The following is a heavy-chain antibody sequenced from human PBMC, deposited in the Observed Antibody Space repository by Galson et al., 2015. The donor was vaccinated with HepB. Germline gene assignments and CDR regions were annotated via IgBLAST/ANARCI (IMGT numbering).Heavy chain of an antibody. CDR1: GYTFSTYG. J-gene: IGHJ4*02. CDR3: ARESVVRSGACDS. Sequence: SCKASGYTFSTYGITWVRQAPGQGLEWMGWISAYSGNTNYAQKLQGRVTMTTDTSTSTAYMELRSLRSDDTAVYYCARESVVRSGACDSWGQGTLVTVSS. D-gene: IGHD2-15*01. V-gene: IGHV1-18*01. CDR2: ISAYSGNT.